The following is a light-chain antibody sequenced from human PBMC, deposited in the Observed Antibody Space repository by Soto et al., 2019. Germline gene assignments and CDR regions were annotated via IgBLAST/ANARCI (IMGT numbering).Light chain of an antibody. V-gene: IGKV3-15*01. Sequence: EIVMTQSPAPLSVSPGERATLSCRASQSISSNLAWYQQKPGQAPRLLIYGASTRATGFPARFSGSGSGTEFTLTISSLQSEDFAVYYCQQYNDWPPWTFGQGTKVDIK. CDR1: QSISSN. CDR2: GAS. J-gene: IGKJ1*01. CDR3: QQYNDWPPWT.